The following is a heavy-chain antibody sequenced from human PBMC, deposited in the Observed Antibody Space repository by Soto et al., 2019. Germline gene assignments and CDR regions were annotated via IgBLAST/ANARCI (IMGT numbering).Heavy chain of an antibody. V-gene: IGHV3-11*01. J-gene: IGHJ4*02. Sequence: QVHLEESGGGLVKPGGSLRLSCTASGFIFSDYYMSWIRQAPGKGLEWVSDISHIGRITHHADSVEGRFTISRDNAKDSLYLQMNSLRPEDSAIYYCARDHGGGGLNLEYWGQGTLVTVSS. D-gene: IGHD3-16*01. CDR2: ISHIGRIT. CDR3: ARDHGGGGLNLEY. CDR1: GFIFSDYY.